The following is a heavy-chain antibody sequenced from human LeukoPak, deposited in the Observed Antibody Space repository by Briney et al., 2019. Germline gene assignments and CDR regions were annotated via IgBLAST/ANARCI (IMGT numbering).Heavy chain of an antibody. CDR3: ASRRQQLVQEWFDP. D-gene: IGHD6-6*01. J-gene: IGHJ5*02. Sequence: GGSLRLSCAASGFTFSSYSMNWVRQAPGKGLEWVSSISSSSSYIYYADSVKGRFTISRDNAKNSLYLQMNSLRAEDTAVYYCASRRQQLVQEWFDPWGQGTLVTVSS. CDR1: GFTFSSYS. CDR2: ISSSSSYI. V-gene: IGHV3-21*01.